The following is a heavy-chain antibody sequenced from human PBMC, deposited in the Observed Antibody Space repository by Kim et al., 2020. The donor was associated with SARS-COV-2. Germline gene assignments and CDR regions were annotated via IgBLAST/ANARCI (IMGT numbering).Heavy chain of an antibody. J-gene: IGHJ4*02. CDR1: GGSISSYY. Sequence: SETLSLTCTVSGGSISSYYWSWIRQPAGKGLEWIGRIYTSGSTNYNPSLKSRVTMSVDTSKNQFSLKLSSVTAADTAVYYCAREGIAVAGPPRAFDYWGQGTLVTVSS. V-gene: IGHV4-4*07. CDR3: AREGIAVAGPPRAFDY. CDR2: IYTSGST. D-gene: IGHD6-19*01.